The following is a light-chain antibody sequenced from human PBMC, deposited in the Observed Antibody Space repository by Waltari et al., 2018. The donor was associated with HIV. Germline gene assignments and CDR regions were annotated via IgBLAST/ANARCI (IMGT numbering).Light chain of an antibody. CDR1: QRISTS. Sequence: DIQMTQSPSSLSAFVGDRVTITCRASQRISTSLNWYQQKPGKAPNLLIYSASTLQSGVPSRFSGSGSWTDFTLTISSLQPEDFATYCCQQSYITPRTFGGGTKVEIK. J-gene: IGKJ4*01. V-gene: IGKV1-39*01. CDR3: QQSYITPRT. CDR2: SAS.